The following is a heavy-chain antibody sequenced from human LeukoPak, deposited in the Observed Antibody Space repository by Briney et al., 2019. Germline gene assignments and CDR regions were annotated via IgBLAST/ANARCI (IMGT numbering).Heavy chain of an antibody. CDR3: SRARHFGSGLEGFDI. CDR2: IYSSGTT. J-gene: IGHJ3*02. D-gene: IGHD3-10*01. Sequence: PSETLSLTCTVSGGSLSGYYWSWIRQPPGKGLEWIGYIYSSGTTNYNPSLKSRVTISVDTSKNQFSLKMRSVTAADTAVYYCSRARHFGSGLEGFDIWGQGTMITVSS. V-gene: IGHV4-59*01. CDR1: GGSLSGYY.